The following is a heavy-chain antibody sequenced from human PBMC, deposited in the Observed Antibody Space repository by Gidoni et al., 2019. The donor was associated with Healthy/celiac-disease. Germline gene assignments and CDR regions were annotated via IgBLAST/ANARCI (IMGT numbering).Heavy chain of an antibody. V-gene: IGHV1-69*09. J-gene: IGHJ1*01. D-gene: IGHD2-21*02. Sequence: QVQLVQSGAEVKKPGSSVKVSCKASGGTFSSYAISWVRQAPGQGLEWMGRIIPILGIANYAQKFQGRVTITADKSTSTAYMELSSLRSEDTAVYYCARDPPCGGDCYPEYFQHWGQGTLVTVSS. CDR3: ARDPPCGGDCYPEYFQH. CDR1: GGTFSSYA. CDR2: IIPILGIA.